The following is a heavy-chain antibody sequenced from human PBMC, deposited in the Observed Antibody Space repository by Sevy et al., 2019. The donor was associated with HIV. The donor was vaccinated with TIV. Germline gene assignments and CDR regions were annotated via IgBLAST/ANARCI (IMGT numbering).Heavy chain of an antibody. CDR1: GGSISSSDYY. J-gene: IGHJ6*03. D-gene: IGHD5-12*01. Sequence: SETLPLTCNVSGGSISSSDYYWGWIRQPPGKKLEWIGNIYYSGVTYYNPSLKSRVTIFEDTSKNQFSLKVTSMTAADTAVYYCARHLIRADGSYYYYMDVWGKGTTVTVSS. CDR3: ARHLIRADGSYYYYMDV. V-gene: IGHV4-39*01. CDR2: IYYSGVT.